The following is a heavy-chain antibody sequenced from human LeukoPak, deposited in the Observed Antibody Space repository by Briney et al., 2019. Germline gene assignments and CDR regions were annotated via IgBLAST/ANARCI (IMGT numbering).Heavy chain of an antibody. CDR3: ARDCSSTSCYENDAFDI. D-gene: IGHD2-2*01. CDR2: IKQDGSEK. Sequence: PGGSLRLSCAASGFTFSSYWMSWVRQAPGKGLEWVANIKQDGSEKYYVDSVKGRFTISRDNAKNSLYLQMNSLRAEDTAVYYCARDCSSTSCYENDAFDIWGQGTMVTVSS. J-gene: IGHJ3*02. V-gene: IGHV3-7*01. CDR1: GFTFSSYW.